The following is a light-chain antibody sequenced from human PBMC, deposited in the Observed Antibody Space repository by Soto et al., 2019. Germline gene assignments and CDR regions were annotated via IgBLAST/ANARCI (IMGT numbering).Light chain of an antibody. CDR1: QSVSSN. Sequence: EIVMTQSPATLSVSPGERATLSCRASQSVSSNLAWYQQKPGQAPRLLIYGASTRATGIPARFSGSGSGTEFTLTISSLQSEDFAVYYCHQSESSWTFGQGTKVEIK. CDR2: GAS. V-gene: IGKV3-15*01. J-gene: IGKJ1*01. CDR3: HQSESSWT.